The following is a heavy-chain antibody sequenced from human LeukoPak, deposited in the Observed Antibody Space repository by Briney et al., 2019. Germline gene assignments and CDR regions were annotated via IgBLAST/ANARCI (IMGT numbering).Heavy chain of an antibody. Sequence: SETLSLTCTVSGGSISGSYWSWIRQPPGKGLEWIGSIYYSGSTYYNPSLKSRVTISVDTSKNQFSLKLSSVTAADTAVYYCARGSSYYDYVWGSYRGQFDYWGQGTLVTVSS. V-gene: IGHV4-59*12. J-gene: IGHJ4*02. D-gene: IGHD3-16*02. CDR1: GGSISGSY. CDR3: ARGSSYYDYVWGSYRGQFDY. CDR2: IYYSGST.